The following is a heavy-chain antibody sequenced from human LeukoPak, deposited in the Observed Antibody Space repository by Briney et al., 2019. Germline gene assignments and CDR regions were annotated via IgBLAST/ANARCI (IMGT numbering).Heavy chain of an antibody. CDR1: GGSISSYY. CDR3: ARGNSNDYLAWFDP. J-gene: IGHJ5*02. D-gene: IGHD3-22*01. CDR2: IYYSGST. V-gene: IGHV4-59*01. Sequence: PSETLSLTCTVSGGSISSYYWSWIRQPPGKGLEWIGYIYYSGSTNDNPSLKSRVTISVDTSKNQFSLKLSSVTAAGTAVYYCARGNSNDYLAWFDPWGQGTLVTVSS.